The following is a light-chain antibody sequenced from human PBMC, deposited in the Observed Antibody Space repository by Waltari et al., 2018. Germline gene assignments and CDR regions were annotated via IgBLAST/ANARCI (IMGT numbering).Light chain of an antibody. CDR2: EVT. CDR3: CSHAGSSIYV. J-gene: IGLJ1*01. V-gene: IGLV2-23*02. Sequence: QSALTQPAPVSGAPGKSITHPCPCTSSDSGSYNLVSRYQQHPGKAPKLMIYEVTERPSGVSNRFSGSKSDNTASLTISGLQAEDEADYYCCSHAGSSIYVFGTGTKVTIL. CDR1: SSDSGSYNL.